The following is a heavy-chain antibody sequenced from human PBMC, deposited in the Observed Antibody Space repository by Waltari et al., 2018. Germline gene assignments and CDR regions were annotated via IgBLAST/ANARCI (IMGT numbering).Heavy chain of an antibody. V-gene: IGHV3-48*01. D-gene: IGHD2-15*01. CDR1: GFTFSSYS. J-gene: IGHJ4*02. Sequence: EVQLVESGGGLVQPGGSLRLSCAASGFTFSSYSMNWVRQAPGKGLEWVSYISSSSSTIYYADSVKGRFNISRDNAKNSLYLQMNSLRAEDTAVYYCASLVVVAATSFNWGQGTLVTVSS. CDR3: ASLVVVAATSFN. CDR2: ISSSSSTI.